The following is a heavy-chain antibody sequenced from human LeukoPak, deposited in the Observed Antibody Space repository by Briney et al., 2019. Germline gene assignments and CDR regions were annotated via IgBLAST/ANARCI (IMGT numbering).Heavy chain of an antibody. Sequence: ASVKVSCKXSGYIFMQYAISWVRQAPGQGLEWMAWISTYNGNANYAQKFQGRVTMTTDTSTSTAYMELRSLRSDDTAVYYCARATGYNFYYMDVWGQGTTVIVSS. J-gene: IGHJ6*03. CDR2: ISTYNGNA. CDR3: ARATGYNFYYMDV. CDR1: GYIFMQYA. D-gene: IGHD3-9*01. V-gene: IGHV1-18*01.